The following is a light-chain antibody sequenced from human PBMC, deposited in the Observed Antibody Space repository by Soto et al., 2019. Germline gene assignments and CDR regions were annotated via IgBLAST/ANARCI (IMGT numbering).Light chain of an antibody. CDR2: QAS. CDR3: MQNIYWPFT. Sequence: DVVMTQSPLSLPVTLGQPASISCRSSPSLVYSDGKTYLSWFHQRPGQSPRRLIYQASTRDTGVPVRFTGSGSGTDFTLKISRVEAEDVGVYFCMQNIYWPFTFGPGTKVDIK. CDR1: PSLVYSDGKTY. V-gene: IGKV2-30*01. J-gene: IGKJ3*01.